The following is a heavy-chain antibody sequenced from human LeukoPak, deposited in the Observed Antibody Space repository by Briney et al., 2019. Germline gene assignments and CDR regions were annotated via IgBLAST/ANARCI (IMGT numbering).Heavy chain of an antibody. J-gene: IGHJ5*02. CDR3: ARDRAVELRGMFDP. D-gene: IGHD3-3*01. Sequence: GGSLRLSCAASEFSVGSNYMTWVRQAPGKGLEWVSLIYSGGSTYYADSVKGRFTISRDNSKNTLYLQMNSLRAEDTAVYYCARDRAVELRGMFDPWGQGTLVTVSS. V-gene: IGHV3-66*01. CDR1: EFSVGSNY. CDR2: IYSGGST.